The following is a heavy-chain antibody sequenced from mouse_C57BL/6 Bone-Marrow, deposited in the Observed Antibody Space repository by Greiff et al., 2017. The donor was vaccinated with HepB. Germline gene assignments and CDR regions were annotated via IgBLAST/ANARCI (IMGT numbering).Heavy chain of an antibody. J-gene: IGHJ2*01. V-gene: IGHV1-69*01. D-gene: IGHD1-1*01. CDR1: GYTFTSYW. Sequence: QVQLQQPGAELVMPGASVKLSCKASGYTFTSYWMHWVKQRPGQGLEWIGEIDPSDSYTNYNQKFKGKSTLTVDKSSSTAYMQLSSLTSEDSAVYYCARADYYGSSYEFDYWGQGTTLTVSS. CDR2: IDPSDSYT. CDR3: ARADYYGSSYEFDY.